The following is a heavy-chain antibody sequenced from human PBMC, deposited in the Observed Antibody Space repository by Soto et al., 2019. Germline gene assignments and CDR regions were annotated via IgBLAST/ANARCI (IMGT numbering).Heavy chain of an antibody. Sequence: QLQLQESGPGLVKPSSTLSLTCTVSGVPISSSSNYWGWIRQPPGKGLEWIGSSYYSGSTYYNPSLTGRVTISVDTSNNQFSLEMSSVTAAYTAVYYCASPIAVAATMDYWGQGTLVTVSS. CDR2: SYYSGST. D-gene: IGHD6-19*01. CDR3: ASPIAVAATMDY. CDR1: GVPISSSSNY. V-gene: IGHV4-39*01. J-gene: IGHJ4*02.